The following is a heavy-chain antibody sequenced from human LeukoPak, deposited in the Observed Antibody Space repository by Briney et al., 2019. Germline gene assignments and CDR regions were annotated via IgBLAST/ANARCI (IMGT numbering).Heavy chain of an antibody. Sequence: GESLKISCKGSGYSFTSYWIGWVRQMPGKGLEWMGIIYPGDTDTRYSPSFQGQVTISADKSIGTASLQWSSLKASDTAMYYCARLLLPYYSYYMDVWGKGTSVTVSS. J-gene: IGHJ6*03. V-gene: IGHV5-51*01. CDR2: IYPGDTDT. CDR1: GYSFTSYW. CDR3: ARLLLPYYSYYMDV. D-gene: IGHD1-26*01.